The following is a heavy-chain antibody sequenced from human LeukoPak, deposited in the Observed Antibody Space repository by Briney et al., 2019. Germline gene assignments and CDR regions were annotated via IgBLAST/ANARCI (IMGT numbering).Heavy chain of an antibody. V-gene: IGHV3-11*04. CDR3: ARDLTFSSGWNY. CDR1: GFTVSSNY. J-gene: IGHJ4*02. Sequence: GGSLRLSCAASGFTVSSNYMSWVRQAPGKGLEWVSYISSSGSTIYYADSVKGRFTISRDNAKNSLYLQMNSLRAEDTAVYYCARDLTFSSGWNYWGQGTLVTVSS. CDR2: ISSSGSTI. D-gene: IGHD6-19*01.